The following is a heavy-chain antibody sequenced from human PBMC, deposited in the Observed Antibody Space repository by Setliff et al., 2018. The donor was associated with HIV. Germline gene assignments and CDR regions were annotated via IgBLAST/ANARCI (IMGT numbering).Heavy chain of an antibody. Sequence: PSETLSLTCTVSGGSIDNNKYYWTWIRQPPGKGLEWTGSIYHTGRTYYNRSLESRLTISIDTSKNQFSLKLTSVTAADTAMYYCARDVTGLIRGLDPWGQGTLVTVSS. CDR1: GGSIDNNKYY. V-gene: IGHV4-39*02. J-gene: IGHJ5*02. CDR2: IYHTGRT. D-gene: IGHD2-21*02. CDR3: ARDVTGLIRGLDP.